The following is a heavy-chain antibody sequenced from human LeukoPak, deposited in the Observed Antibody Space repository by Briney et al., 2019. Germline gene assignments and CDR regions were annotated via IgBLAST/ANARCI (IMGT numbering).Heavy chain of an antibody. V-gene: IGHV4-59*01. J-gene: IGHJ6*03. CDR2: IYASGST. CDR1: GGSISSYY. Sequence: SETPSLTCTVSGGSISSYYWSWIRQPPGKGLEWIGYIYASGSTNYNPSLKSRVTISVDTSKNQFSLKLSSVTAADTAVYYCARVTPGYYYMDVWGKGTTVTISS. CDR3: ARVTPGYYYMDV. D-gene: IGHD4-17*01.